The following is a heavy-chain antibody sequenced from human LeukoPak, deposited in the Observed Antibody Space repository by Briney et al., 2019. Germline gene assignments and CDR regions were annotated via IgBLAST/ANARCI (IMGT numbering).Heavy chain of an antibody. CDR2: IKSKTYGGTT. Sequence: PGGSLRLSCKGSGFAFGDYAMSWFRQAPEKGLEWVGLIKSKTYGGTTQYAASVKGRLTISRDDSENIAYLQMNSLQTEDTAIYYCTINRGGPYVFDYWGQGTLVTVSS. J-gene: IGHJ4*02. CDR3: TINRGGPYVFDY. CDR1: GFAFGDYA. V-gene: IGHV3-49*03. D-gene: IGHD3-16*01.